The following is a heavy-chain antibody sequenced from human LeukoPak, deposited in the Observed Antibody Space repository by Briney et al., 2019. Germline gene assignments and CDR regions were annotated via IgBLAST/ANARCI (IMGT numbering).Heavy chain of an antibody. J-gene: IGHJ5*02. CDR2: ISGTGDST. CDR3: AKRIVVVPAAMAPDWFDP. Sequence: PGGSLRLSCVGTGFTFSTYGMTWVRQAPGKGLEWLSLISGTGDSTYYADSVKGRFTISRDNLKNTLYLQMNSLRAEDTAVYYCAKRIVVVPAAMAPDWFDPWGQGTLVTVSS. D-gene: IGHD2-2*01. CDR1: GFTFSTYG. V-gene: IGHV3-23*01.